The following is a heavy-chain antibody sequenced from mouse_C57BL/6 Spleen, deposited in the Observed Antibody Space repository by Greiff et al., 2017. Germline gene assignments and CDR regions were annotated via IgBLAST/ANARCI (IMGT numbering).Heavy chain of an antibody. V-gene: IGHV1-15*01. CDR1: GYTFTDYE. J-gene: IGHJ4*01. CDR3: TREGEGVYAMDY. CDR2: IDPATGGT. Sequence: QVHVKQSGAELVRPGASVTLSCKASGYTFTDYEMHWVKQTPVHGLEWIGAIDPATGGTAYNQKFKGKAILTADKSSSTAYMELRSLTSEDSAVYYCTREGEGVYAMDYWGQGTSVTGSS.